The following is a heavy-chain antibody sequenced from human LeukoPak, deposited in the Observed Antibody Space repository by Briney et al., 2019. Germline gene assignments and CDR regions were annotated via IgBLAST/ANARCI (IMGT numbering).Heavy chain of an antibody. D-gene: IGHD4-17*01. CDR3: VRDRTTVTLFDY. V-gene: IGHV3-74*01. CDR2: ISTDGAIT. Sequence: GGSLRLPCAASGFPFTSVWMHWFRPVPGRGLVWISRISTDGAITGYADSVKGRFTISRDNAKNTLYLQMNSLRAEDTAVYYCVRDRTTVTLFDYWGQGALVTVSS. J-gene: IGHJ4*02. CDR1: GFPFTSVW.